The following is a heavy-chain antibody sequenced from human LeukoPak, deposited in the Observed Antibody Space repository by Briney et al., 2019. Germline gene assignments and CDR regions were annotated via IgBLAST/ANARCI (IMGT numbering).Heavy chain of an antibody. CDR1: GYTFTSYY. J-gene: IGHJ4*02. V-gene: IGHV1-46*01. CDR3: ARVLSWRLCLHY. CDR2: INPSGGST. D-gene: IGHD6-13*01. Sequence: ASVKVSCKASGYTFTSYYMHWVRQAPGQGLEWMGIINPSGGSTSYAQKFQGRVTMTRDTSTSTVYMELGSLRSEDTAVYYCARVLSWRLCLHYWGQGTLVTVSS.